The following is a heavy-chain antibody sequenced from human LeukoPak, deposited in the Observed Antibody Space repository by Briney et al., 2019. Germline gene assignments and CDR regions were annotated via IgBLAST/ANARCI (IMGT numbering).Heavy chain of an antibody. Sequence: PGGSLRLSCAASGFTFSSYAMSWVRQAPGKGLEWVSAISGSGGSTYYADSVKGRFTISRDNAKNSLYLQMNSLRAEDTAVYYCARDRSRWELLFSYWGQGTLVTVSS. V-gene: IGHV3-23*01. CDR3: ARDRSRWELLFSY. CDR1: GFTFSSYA. J-gene: IGHJ4*02. D-gene: IGHD1-26*01. CDR2: ISGSGGST.